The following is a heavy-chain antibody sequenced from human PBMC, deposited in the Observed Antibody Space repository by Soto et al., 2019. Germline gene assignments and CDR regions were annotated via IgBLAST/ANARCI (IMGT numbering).Heavy chain of an antibody. D-gene: IGHD3-22*01. V-gene: IGHV1-18*01. CDR3: ARIVGYYDSSGYYSDAFDI. CDR1: GYTFTSYG. J-gene: IGHJ3*02. Sequence: ASVKVSCKASGYTFTSYGISWVRQAPGQGLEWMGWISAYNGNTNYAQKLQGRVTMTTDTSTSTAYRELRSLRSDDTAVYYCARIVGYYDSSGYYSDAFDIWGQGTMVTVSS. CDR2: ISAYNGNT.